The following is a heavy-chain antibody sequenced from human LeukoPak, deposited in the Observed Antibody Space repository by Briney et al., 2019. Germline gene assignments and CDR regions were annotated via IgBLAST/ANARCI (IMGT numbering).Heavy chain of an antibody. CDR3: ASAPRYSSSSLFDY. Sequence: GGSLRLSCAASGFTFSSYSMYWVRQAPGKGLEWVSVIYSGGSTYYADSVKGRFTISRDNSKNTLYLQMNSLRAEDTAVYYCASAPRYSSSSLFDYWGQGTLVTVSS. CDR1: GFTFSSYS. CDR2: IYSGGST. V-gene: IGHV3-66*01. J-gene: IGHJ4*02. D-gene: IGHD6-6*01.